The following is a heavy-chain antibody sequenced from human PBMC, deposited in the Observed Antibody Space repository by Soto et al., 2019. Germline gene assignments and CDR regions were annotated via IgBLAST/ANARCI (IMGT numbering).Heavy chain of an antibody. CDR2: IYSGGST. CDR3: AREPWAADY. J-gene: IGHJ4*02. D-gene: IGHD3-16*01. Sequence: EVQLVESGGGLVQPGGSLRLSCAASGFTVSTKYMSWVRQAPGKGLEWVSVIYSGGSTFYADSVRGRFTISRDNSKNTVNLRMNSQRAEHTDVYYFAREPWAADYWGRGTLVTVS. V-gene: IGHV3-66*01. CDR1: GFTVSTKY.